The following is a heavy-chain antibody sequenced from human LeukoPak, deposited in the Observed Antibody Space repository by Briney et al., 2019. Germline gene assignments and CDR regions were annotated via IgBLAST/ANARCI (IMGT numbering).Heavy chain of an antibody. J-gene: IGHJ6*03. Sequence: PGGSLRLSCTASGFTFSAYAMHRVRQAPGKGLEWVAFIRYDGNNKYVDSVRGRFIISRDNSKNTLFLQMNSLRVEDTAVYYCAKDVGADNYFYMDVWGKGTTVTVSS. CDR3: AKDVGADNYFYMDV. D-gene: IGHD1-26*01. V-gene: IGHV3-30*02. CDR1: GFTFSAYA. CDR2: IRYDGNNK.